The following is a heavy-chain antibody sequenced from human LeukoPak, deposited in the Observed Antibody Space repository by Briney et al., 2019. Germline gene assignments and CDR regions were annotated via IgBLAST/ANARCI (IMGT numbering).Heavy chain of an antibody. CDR3: ARSGAAETTHFDS. CDR2: IGNYNGNT. V-gene: IGHV1-18*01. D-gene: IGHD4-17*01. J-gene: IGHJ4*02. Sequence: ASVKVSCKAAAYIFTTFGVSWVRQAPGQGLEWMGWIGNYNGNTNYAQKGEGRVTMTTDSSTSTAYMELRSLTSDDTAVYYCARSGAAETTHFDSWGQGTLVTVSS. CDR1: AYIFTTFG.